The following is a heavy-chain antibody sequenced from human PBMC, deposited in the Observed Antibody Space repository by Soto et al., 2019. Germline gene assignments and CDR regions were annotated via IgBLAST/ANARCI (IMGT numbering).Heavy chain of an antibody. CDR3: AKGPDSNVDTAMGLGVFDY. CDR2: ISGSGGST. D-gene: IGHD5-18*01. Sequence: GGSLRLSCAASGFTFSSYAMSWVRQAPGKGLEWVSAISGSGGSTYYADSVKGRFTISRDNSKNTLYLQMNSLRAEDTAVYYCAKGPDSNVDTAMGLGVFDYWGQGTLVTVSS. V-gene: IGHV3-23*01. CDR1: GFTFSSYA. J-gene: IGHJ4*02.